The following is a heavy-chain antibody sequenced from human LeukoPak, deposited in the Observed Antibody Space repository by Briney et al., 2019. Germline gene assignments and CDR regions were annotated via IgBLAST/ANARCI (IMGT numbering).Heavy chain of an antibody. J-gene: IGHJ4*02. V-gene: IGHV3-23*01. Sequence: GGSLRLSCAASGFTFSSYAMSWVRQAPGKGLEWVSAISGSGGSTYYADSAKGRFTISRDNSKNTLYLQMNSLRAEDTAVYYCAKVITMIVVGQGFDYWGQGTLVTVSS. CDR2: ISGSGGST. D-gene: IGHD3-22*01. CDR3: AKVITMIVVGQGFDY. CDR1: GFTFSSYA.